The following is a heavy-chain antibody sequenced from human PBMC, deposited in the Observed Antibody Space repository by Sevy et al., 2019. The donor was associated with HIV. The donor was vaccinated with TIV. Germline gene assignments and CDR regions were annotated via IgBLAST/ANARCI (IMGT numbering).Heavy chain of an antibody. CDR3: ARDFSTMIVVDYYYYMDV. D-gene: IGHD3-22*01. CDR2: ISYDGSNK. CDR1: GFTFRSYA. V-gene: IGHV3-30-3*01. Sequence: GGSLRLSCAASGFTFRSYAMRWVREDTGKEKKWGAVISYDGSNKYYADSVKGRLTISRDNSKNTLYLQMNSLRAEDTAVYYCARDFSTMIVVDYYYYMDVWGKGTTVTVSS. J-gene: IGHJ6*03.